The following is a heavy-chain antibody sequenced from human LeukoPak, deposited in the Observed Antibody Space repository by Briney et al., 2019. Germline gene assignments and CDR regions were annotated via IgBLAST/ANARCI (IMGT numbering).Heavy chain of an antibody. Sequence: PSETLSLTCTVSGGSISSYYWSWIRQPAGKGLEWIVRIYTSGSTNYNTSLKSRVTMSVNTSKNQFSLKLSSVTAAHTAVYYCARDFSELGYCSSTSCYIAFDIWGQGTMVTVSS. J-gene: IGHJ3*02. V-gene: IGHV4-4*07. CDR3: ARDFSELGYCSSTSCYIAFDI. D-gene: IGHD2-2*02. CDR1: GGSISSYY. CDR2: IYTSGST.